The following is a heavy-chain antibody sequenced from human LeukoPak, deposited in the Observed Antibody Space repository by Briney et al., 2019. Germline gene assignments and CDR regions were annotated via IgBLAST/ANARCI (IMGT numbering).Heavy chain of an antibody. Sequence: SETLSLTCSVAGGSISTYYWNWIRQTPGKGLEWIGHISYGNTDYNPSLKSRVTVSVDTSKNQFSLKLTSVTAADTAVYYCARDKAHSYGRYFDPWGQGALVIVSS. J-gene: IGHJ5*02. V-gene: IGHV4-59*01. CDR2: ISYGNT. CDR3: ARDKAHSYGRYFDP. CDR1: GGSISTYY. D-gene: IGHD5-18*01.